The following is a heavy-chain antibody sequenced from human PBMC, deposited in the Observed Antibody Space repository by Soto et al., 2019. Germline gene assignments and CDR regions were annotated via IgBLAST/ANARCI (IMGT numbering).Heavy chain of an antibody. V-gene: IGHV3-21*01. J-gene: IGHJ6*02. Sequence: GGSLRLSCVASGITFYSFSVNWVRQAPGKGLEWVSSISNSGTKKNYADSVRGRFTISRDTANNSVFLQMNNLRGEDTAVYYCARDEGYGMDVWGQGTTVTVSS. CDR2: ISNSGTKK. CDR3: ARDEGYGMDV. CDR1: GITFYSFS.